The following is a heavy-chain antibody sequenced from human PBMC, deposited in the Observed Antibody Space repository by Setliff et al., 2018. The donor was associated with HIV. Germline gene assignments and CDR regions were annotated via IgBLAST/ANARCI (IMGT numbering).Heavy chain of an antibody. J-gene: IGHJ4*02. V-gene: IGHV4-38-2*02. CDR1: GYSISSGYY. Sequence: PSETLSLTCTVSGYSISSGYYWGWIRQPPGKGLEWIGSIYHSGSTYYNPSLKSRVTISVGTSKNQFSLKLSSVTAADTAVYYCARGRIVEIILYYFDYWGQGTLVTVSS. CDR2: IYHSGST. D-gene: IGHD3-22*01. CDR3: ARGRIVEIILYYFDY.